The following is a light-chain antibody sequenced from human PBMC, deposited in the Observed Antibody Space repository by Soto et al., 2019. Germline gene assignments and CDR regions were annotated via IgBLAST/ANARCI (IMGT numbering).Light chain of an antibody. Sequence: QSPLTQPASVSGSPGQSITISCTGISRDVGGYNYVSWYQQHPGKAPQLIIYDVSYRPSGVSNRFSGSKSGNAASLTISGLQAEDEADYYCIAYTSSLYLFGGGTKVNVL. CDR3: IAYTSSLYL. CDR1: SRDVGGYNY. V-gene: IGLV2-14*03. J-gene: IGLJ2*01. CDR2: DVS.